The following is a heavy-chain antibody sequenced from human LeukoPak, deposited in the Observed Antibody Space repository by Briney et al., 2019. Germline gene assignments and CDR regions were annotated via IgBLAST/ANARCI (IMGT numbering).Heavy chain of an antibody. V-gene: IGHV3-7*01. D-gene: IGHD6-6*01. CDR2: IKPDGSAT. J-gene: IGHJ5*02. CDR1: GFSFSNFW. Sequence: GGSLRLSCAASGFSFSNFWMSWVRQAPGKGLEWVANIKPDGSATNYVDSVKGRFTISRDNAKNSLDLQMNCLRAEDTAVYYCARGGGSSSWGQGTLVTVSS. CDR3: ARGGGSSS.